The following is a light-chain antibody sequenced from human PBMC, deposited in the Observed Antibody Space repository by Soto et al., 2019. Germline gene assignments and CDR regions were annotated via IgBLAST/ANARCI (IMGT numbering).Light chain of an antibody. Sequence: EIVVTQSPATLSVSPGERVTLSCRASQSVSSSLAWYQQRPGQAPRLLIYDTSTRTAGIAARFSGSGSGTEFTLTISSLQSEDSKIYYCQQYVHWPPGAFGQGTKLDIK. CDR2: DTS. J-gene: IGKJ1*01. V-gene: IGKV3-15*01. CDR3: QQYVHWPPGA. CDR1: QSVSSS.